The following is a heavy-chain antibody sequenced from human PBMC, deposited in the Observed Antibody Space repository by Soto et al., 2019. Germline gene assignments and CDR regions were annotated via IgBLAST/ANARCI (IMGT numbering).Heavy chain of an antibody. Sequence: QVQLVQSGAEVKKPGASVKVSCKGSGYTFIANYIQWVRQAPGQGLEWMGWINPNSGGTTYAQKFQGRVTLPRDTSITTAYMELSGLTSDDTAVYFCAREGSGWKYFDYWGQGSLVTVPS. V-gene: IGHV1-2*02. CDR2: INPNSGGT. D-gene: IGHD6-19*01. J-gene: IGHJ4*02. CDR1: GYTFIANY. CDR3: AREGSGWKYFDY.